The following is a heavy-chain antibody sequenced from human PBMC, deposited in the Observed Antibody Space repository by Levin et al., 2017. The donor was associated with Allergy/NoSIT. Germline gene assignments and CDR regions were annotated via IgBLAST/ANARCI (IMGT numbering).Heavy chain of an antibody. Sequence: AGGSLRLSCAASGFTFSNAWMSWVRQAPGKGLEWVGRIKSKTDGGTTDYAAPVKGRFTISRDDSKNTLYLQMNSLKTEDTAVYYCTTSMDLYGDYGGYYYYYMDVWGKGTTVTVSS. CDR3: TTSMDLYGDYGGYYYYYMDV. J-gene: IGHJ6*03. D-gene: IGHD4-17*01. V-gene: IGHV3-15*01. CDR2: IKSKTDGGTT. CDR1: GFTFSNAW.